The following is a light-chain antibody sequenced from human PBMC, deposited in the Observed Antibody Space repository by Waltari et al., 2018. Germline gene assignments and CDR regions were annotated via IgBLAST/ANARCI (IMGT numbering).Light chain of an antibody. CDR1: QTIGTY. V-gene: IGKV3-11*01. Sequence: VVLTQSPVTLSLSPGETATLSCRASQTIGTYLAWYQHNLGQSPRLLIYDASTRATGIPARFSGSGSGTDFTLTISGLEAEDSAFYYCQQRYNWPPLTFGGGTKVQTK. J-gene: IGKJ4*01. CDR3: QQRYNWPPLT. CDR2: DAS.